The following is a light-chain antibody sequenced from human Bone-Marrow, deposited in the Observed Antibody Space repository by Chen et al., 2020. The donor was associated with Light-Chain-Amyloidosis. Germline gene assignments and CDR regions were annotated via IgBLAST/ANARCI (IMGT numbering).Light chain of an antibody. V-gene: IGLV3-25*03. CDR1: ALPTKY. J-gene: IGLJ2*01. Sequence: SYELTQPPSVSVSPGQTDRITCSGDALPTKYAYGYQQKPGQAPVLVIHRDTERPSGISERFSGSSSGTTSTLTISGVQAEDEADYHCQSADSSGTYEVIFGGGTKLTVL. CDR2: RDT. CDR3: QSADSSGTYEVI.